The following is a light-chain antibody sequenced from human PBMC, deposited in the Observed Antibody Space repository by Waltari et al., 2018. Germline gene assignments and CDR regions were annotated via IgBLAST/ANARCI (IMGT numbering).Light chain of an antibody. CDR2: AAS. CDR1: QGISSY. Sequence: AIRMTQSPSSLSASTGDRVTITCRASQGISSYLAWYQQKPGKAPKLLIYAASTLQSAVLSRFSGSGSGTDFTLTTSCLQSEDFATYYCQQYYSYPFTFGPGTKVDIK. V-gene: IGKV1-8*01. J-gene: IGKJ3*01. CDR3: QQYYSYPFT.